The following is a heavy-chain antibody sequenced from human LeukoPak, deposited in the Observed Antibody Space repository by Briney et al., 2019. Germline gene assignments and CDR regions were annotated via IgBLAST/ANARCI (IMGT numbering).Heavy chain of an antibody. CDR1: GFTFSNYM. D-gene: IGHD6-19*01. Sequence: GGSLRLSCAASGFTFSNYMMHWVRQAPGKGLVWVSRIKSDGITITYADSVKGRFAISRDNSKDTLYLQMNSLRAEDTAIYYCAKSRADSSGWPFDYWGQGTLVTVSS. V-gene: IGHV3-74*01. CDR2: IKSDGITI. CDR3: AKSRADSSGWPFDY. J-gene: IGHJ4*02.